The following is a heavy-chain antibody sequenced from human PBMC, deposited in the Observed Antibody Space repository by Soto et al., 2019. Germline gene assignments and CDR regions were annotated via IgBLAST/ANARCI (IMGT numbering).Heavy chain of an antibody. V-gene: IGHV2-26*01. Sequence: SGPTLVNPTATLTLTCTVSGFPLSNARMGVSWIRQPPGKALEWLAHIFSNDEKSYSTSLKSRLTISKDTSKSQVVLTMTNMDPVDTATYYCARIKADYYYYYMDVWGKGTTVTVSS. J-gene: IGHJ6*03. CDR1: GFPLSNARMG. CDR3: ARIKADYYYYYMDV. CDR2: IFSNDEK.